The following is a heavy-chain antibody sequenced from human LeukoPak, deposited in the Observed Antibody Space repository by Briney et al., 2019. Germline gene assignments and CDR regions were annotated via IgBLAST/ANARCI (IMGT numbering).Heavy chain of an antibody. CDR2: ISTYNGNT. CDR1: GYTFTTYG. V-gene: IGHV1-18*01. Sequence: GASVKVSCKASGYTFTTYGISWVRQAPGQGLEWMGWISTYNGNTKSAQKFQGRVTMTTDTSASTAYMELSSLRSEDTAVYYCARPTRLGGSWFDPWGQGTLVTVSS. J-gene: IGHJ5*02. D-gene: IGHD1-1*01. CDR3: ARPTRLGGSWFDP.